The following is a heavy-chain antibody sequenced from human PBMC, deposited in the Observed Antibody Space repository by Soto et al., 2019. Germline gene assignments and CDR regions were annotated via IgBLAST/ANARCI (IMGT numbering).Heavy chain of an antibody. D-gene: IGHD2-8*01. CDR3: AGVYYGGNSVNNY. CDR1: GFTFSSFA. J-gene: IGHJ4*02. Sequence: PGGSLRLSCAGSGFTFSSFAMSWVGQAPGKGLEWVAATSYDGSNKYYADSVKGRFIISRDNSKNTLDLLLNTLRAEDTAVYYCAGVYYGGNSVNNYWGQGTPVTVSS. CDR2: TSYDGSNK. V-gene: IGHV3-30-3*01.